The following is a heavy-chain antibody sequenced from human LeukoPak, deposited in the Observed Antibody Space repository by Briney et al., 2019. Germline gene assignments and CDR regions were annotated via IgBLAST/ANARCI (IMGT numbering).Heavy chain of an antibody. CDR3: AKDRLRRWLDPYWFDP. Sequence: PGGSPRLSCAASGFTFSSYGMSWVRQAPGKGLEWVSAISGSGGSTYYADSVKGRFTISRDNSKNTLYLQMNSLRAEDTAVYYCAKDRLRRWLDPYWFDPWGQGTLVTVSS. D-gene: IGHD6-19*01. CDR2: ISGSGGST. CDR1: GFTFSSYG. J-gene: IGHJ5*02. V-gene: IGHV3-23*01.